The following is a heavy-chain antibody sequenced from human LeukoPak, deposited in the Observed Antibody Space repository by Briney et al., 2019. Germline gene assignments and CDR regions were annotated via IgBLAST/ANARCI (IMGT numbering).Heavy chain of an antibody. D-gene: IGHD2-15*01. CDR3: ARDSDIVVVVAPRGWFDP. J-gene: IGHJ5*02. CDR2: INPSGGST. V-gene: IGHV1-46*01. Sequence: ASVKVSCKAFGYTFTSNYMHWVRQAPGQGLEWMGIINPSGGSTSYAQKFQGRVTMTRDMSTSTVYMELSSLRSEDTAVYYCARDSDIVVVVAPRGWFDPWGQGTLVTVSS. CDR1: GYTFTSNY.